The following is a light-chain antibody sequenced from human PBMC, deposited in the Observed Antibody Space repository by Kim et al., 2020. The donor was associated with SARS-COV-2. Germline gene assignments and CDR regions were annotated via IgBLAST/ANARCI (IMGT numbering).Light chain of an antibody. CDR2: GTS. CDR3: QKYNSGPYT. CDR1: QGIDNY. Sequence: DFQMTQAPSSLSASVGDRVTITCRASQGIDNYLAWYQQKPGKVPKLLIYGTSTLQPGVPSRFSGSGSGTDFTLTISSLQPEDVATYYCQKYNSGPYTFGQGTKLEI. V-gene: IGKV1-27*01. J-gene: IGKJ2*01.